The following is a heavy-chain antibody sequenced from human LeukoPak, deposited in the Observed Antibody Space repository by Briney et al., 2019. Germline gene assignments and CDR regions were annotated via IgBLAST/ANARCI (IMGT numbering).Heavy chain of an antibody. CDR2: IYPDDSDT. CDR3: ARLGSTNWGDFDY. J-gene: IGHJ4*02. D-gene: IGHD2-2*01. CDR1: GYRFTSYW. V-gene: IGHV5-51*01. Sequence: GESLKISCKGSGYRFTSYWIGWVRHMPGKGLEWMGSIYPDDSDTTYSPSFQGQVTISDDKSISTAYLQWSSLKASDTAMYYCARLGSTNWGDFDYWGQGTLVTVSS.